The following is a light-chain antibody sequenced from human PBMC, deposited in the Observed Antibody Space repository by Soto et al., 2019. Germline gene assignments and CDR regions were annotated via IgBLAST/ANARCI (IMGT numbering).Light chain of an antibody. Sequence: QSVLTQPPSASGTPGQRVTISCSGSSSNIGTNYVYWYQQLPGTAPKLLIYRSDQRPSGVPDRLSGSKSGTSASLAISGLRSEDEADYYCATWDDTLSGVVFGGGTKLTVL. CDR2: RSD. V-gene: IGLV1-47*01. J-gene: IGLJ2*01. CDR1: SSNIGTNY. CDR3: ATWDDTLSGVV.